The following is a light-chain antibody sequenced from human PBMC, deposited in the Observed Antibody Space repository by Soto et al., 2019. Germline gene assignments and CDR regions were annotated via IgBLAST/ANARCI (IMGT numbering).Light chain of an antibody. CDR2: EVS. CDR3: SSYRRNRDVV. CDR1: SSDIGYYNY. Sequence: QSALAQPASVSGSPGQSITISCSGTSSDIGYYNYVSWYQQHPGKAPKLVLYEVSNRPSGISNRFSGSKSGNTASLTISGLQAEDECDYYCSSYRRNRDVVFGGGTKVTVL. J-gene: IGLJ3*02. V-gene: IGLV2-14*01.